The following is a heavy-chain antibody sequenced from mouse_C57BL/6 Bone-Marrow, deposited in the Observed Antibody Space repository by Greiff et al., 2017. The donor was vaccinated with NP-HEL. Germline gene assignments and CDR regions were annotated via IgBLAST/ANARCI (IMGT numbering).Heavy chain of an antibody. V-gene: IGHV14-4*01. CDR2: IDPENGDT. CDR3: TTRIPITTVVATGYFDY. Sequence: VQLQQSGAELVRPGASVKLSCTASGFNIKDDYMHWVKQRPEQGLEWIGWIDPENGDTEYASKFQGKATITADTSSNTAYLQISSLTSEDTAVYYCTTRIPITTVVATGYFDYWGQGTTLTVSS. CDR1: GFNIKDDY. J-gene: IGHJ2*01. D-gene: IGHD1-1*01.